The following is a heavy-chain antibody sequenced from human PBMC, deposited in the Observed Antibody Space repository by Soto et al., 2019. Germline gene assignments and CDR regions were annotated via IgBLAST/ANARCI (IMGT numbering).Heavy chain of an antibody. CDR1: RGTFSSYT. V-gene: IGHV1-69*12. CDR3: ARGNHRWLQLWYFDL. J-gene: IGHJ2*01. CDR2: IIPIFGTA. D-gene: IGHD5-12*01. Sequence: HVQLVQSGAEVKKPGSSVTVSCKASRGTFSSYTIRWVRQAPGQGLEWMGGIIPIFGTANYAQKFQGRVTITADESTCTAYMELSSLRSEDTAVYYCARGNHRWLQLWYFDLWGRGTLVTVS.